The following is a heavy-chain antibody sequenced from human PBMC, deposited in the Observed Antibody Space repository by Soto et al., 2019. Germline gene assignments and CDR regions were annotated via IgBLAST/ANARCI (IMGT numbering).Heavy chain of an antibody. D-gene: IGHD3-22*01. Sequence: GESLKISCKGSRYRFTSYWIGWVRQMPGKGLEWMGIIYPGDSDTRYSPSFQGQVTISADKSISTAYLQWSSLKASDTAMYYCARVTYYYDSSGPGAFDIWGQGTMVTVSS. CDR2: IYPGDSDT. V-gene: IGHV5-51*01. J-gene: IGHJ3*02. CDR1: RYRFTSYW. CDR3: ARVTYYYDSSGPGAFDI.